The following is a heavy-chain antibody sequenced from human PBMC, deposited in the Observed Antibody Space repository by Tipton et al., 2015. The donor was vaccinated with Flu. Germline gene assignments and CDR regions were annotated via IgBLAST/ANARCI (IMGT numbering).Heavy chain of an antibody. D-gene: IGHD2-15*01. CDR2: INHSGNT. CDR1: GGSFSGYY. J-gene: IGHJ6*02. V-gene: IGHV4-34*01. Sequence: TLSLTCAVHGGSFSGYYWSWVRQAPGKGLEWIGEINHSGNTNYNPSLESRVTISVDTSKNQFSLKLSSVTAADTAVYYCARVVCSGGSCYSGHYYGLDVWGQGPTVIVSS. CDR3: ARVVCSGGSCYSGHYYGLDV.